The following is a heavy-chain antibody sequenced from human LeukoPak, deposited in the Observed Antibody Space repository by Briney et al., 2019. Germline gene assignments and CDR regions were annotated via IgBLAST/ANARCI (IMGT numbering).Heavy chain of an antibody. Sequence: GGSLRLSCAASGFTFSGYSMNWVRQAPGKGLEWVSSISSSSSYIYYADSVKGRFTISRDNAKNSLYLQMNSLRAEDTAVYYCAKASTVGDYYYYMDVWGKGTTVTVSS. J-gene: IGHJ6*03. D-gene: IGHD4-11*01. V-gene: IGHV3-21*01. CDR3: AKASTVGDYYYYMDV. CDR2: ISSSSSYI. CDR1: GFTFSGYS.